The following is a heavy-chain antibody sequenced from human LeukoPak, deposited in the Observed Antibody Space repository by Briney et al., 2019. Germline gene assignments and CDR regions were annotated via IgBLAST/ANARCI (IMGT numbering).Heavy chain of an antibody. Sequence: ASVKVSCKASGYTFTSYDINWVRQATGQGLEWMGWMNPNSGNTGYAQKFQGRGTMTRNTSISTAYMELSSLRSEDTAVYYCARGLLRYFDWLFLDYYYYGMDVWGQGTTVTVSS. CDR2: MNPNSGNT. CDR3: ARGLLRYFDWLFLDYYYYGMDV. V-gene: IGHV1-8*01. D-gene: IGHD3-9*01. CDR1: GYTFTSYD. J-gene: IGHJ6*02.